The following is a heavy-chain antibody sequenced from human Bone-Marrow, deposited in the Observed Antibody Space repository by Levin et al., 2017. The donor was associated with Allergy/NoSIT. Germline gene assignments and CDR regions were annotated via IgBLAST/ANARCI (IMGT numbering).Heavy chain of an antibody. D-gene: IGHD3-3*01. CDR2: IKEDGSHE. CDR1: GFSISTFW. Sequence: GGSLRLSCAASGFSISTFWMDWVRQAPGKGLEWVANIKEDGSHENYADSVKGRFIISRDNTKNSLYLQMNSLRAEDTAVYFCARELSWSGRDVCGQGTTVTVSS. CDR3: ARELSWSGRDV. V-gene: IGHV3-7*03. J-gene: IGHJ6*02.